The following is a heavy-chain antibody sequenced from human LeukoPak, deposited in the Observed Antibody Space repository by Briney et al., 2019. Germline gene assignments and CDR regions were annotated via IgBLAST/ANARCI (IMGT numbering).Heavy chain of an antibody. D-gene: IGHD3-10*01. Sequence: GGSLRLSCAASGFTFDDYGMSWVRQAPGKGLEWVSGINWNGGSTGYADSVKGRFTISRDNAKNSLYLQMNSLRAEDTALYYCAREYGSGSYYAFDIWGQGTMVTVSS. V-gene: IGHV3-20*04. CDR2: INWNGGST. CDR3: AREYGSGSYYAFDI. CDR1: GFTFDDYG. J-gene: IGHJ3*02.